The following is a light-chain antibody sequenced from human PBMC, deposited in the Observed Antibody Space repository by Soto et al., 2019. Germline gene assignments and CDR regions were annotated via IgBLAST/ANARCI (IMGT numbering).Light chain of an antibody. CDR3: SSYTSSSTLL. CDR1: SSDVDGYNY. CDR2: DVS. J-gene: IGLJ2*01. Sequence: QSALTQPASVSGSPGQSITISCTGTSSDVDGYNYVSWYQQHPGIAPKLMIYDVSNRPSGVSNRFSGSKSGNTASLTISGLQAEDEADYYCSSYTSSSTLLFGGGTKLTVL. V-gene: IGLV2-14*01.